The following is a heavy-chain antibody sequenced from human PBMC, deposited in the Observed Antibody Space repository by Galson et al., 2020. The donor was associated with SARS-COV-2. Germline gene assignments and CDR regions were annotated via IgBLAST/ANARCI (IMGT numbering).Heavy chain of an antibody. CDR1: GYTLTELS. CDR3: ATGPPVGAINWFDP. Sequence: ASVKVSCKVSGYTLTELSMHWVRQAPGKGLEWMGGFDPEDGETIYAQKFQGRVTMTEDTSTDTAYMELSSLRSEDTAVYYCATGPPVGAINWFDPWGQGTLVTVSS. J-gene: IGHJ5*02. CDR2: FDPEDGET. D-gene: IGHD1-26*01. V-gene: IGHV1-24*01.